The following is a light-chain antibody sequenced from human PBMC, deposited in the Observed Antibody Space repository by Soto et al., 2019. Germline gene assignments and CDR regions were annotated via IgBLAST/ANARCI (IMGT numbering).Light chain of an antibody. CDR2: RND. J-gene: IGLJ3*02. CDR3: AAWDDSLNNWV. CDR1: RSNIGSNY. Sequence: QAVVTQPPSASGTPGQRVTISCSGSRSNIGSNYVYWYQQLPGTAPKPLIYRNDQRPSGVPDRFSGSKSGTSASLAISGLRSEDEADYYCAAWDDSLNNWVFGGGTKLTVL. V-gene: IGLV1-47*01.